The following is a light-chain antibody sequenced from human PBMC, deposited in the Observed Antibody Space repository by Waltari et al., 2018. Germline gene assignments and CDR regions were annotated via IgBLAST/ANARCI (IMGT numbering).Light chain of an antibody. V-gene: IGLV2-11*01. CDR2: DVS. CDR1: SSDVGGYNY. Sequence: QSALTQPRSVSGSPGQSVTISCTGTSSDVGGYNYVFLYQQHPGKAPKLMIYDVSKRPSGVPDRFSGSKSGNTASLTISGLQAEDEADYYCCSYAGSYTVVFGGGTKLTVL. CDR3: CSYAGSYTVV. J-gene: IGLJ2*01.